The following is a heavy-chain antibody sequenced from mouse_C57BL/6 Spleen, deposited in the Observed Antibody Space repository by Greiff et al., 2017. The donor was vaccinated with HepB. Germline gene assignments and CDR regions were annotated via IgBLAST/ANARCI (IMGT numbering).Heavy chain of an antibody. V-gene: IGHV1-52*01. CDR3: ARGIYYGNYEDY. Sequence: LKQPGSSVKLSCKASGYTFTSYWMHWVKQRPIQGLEWIGNIDPSDSETHYNQKFKDKATLTVDKSSSTAYMQLSSLTSEDSAVYYCARGIYYGNYEDYWGQGTTLTVSS. J-gene: IGHJ2*01. CDR2: IDPSDSET. D-gene: IGHD2-1*01. CDR1: GYTFTSYW.